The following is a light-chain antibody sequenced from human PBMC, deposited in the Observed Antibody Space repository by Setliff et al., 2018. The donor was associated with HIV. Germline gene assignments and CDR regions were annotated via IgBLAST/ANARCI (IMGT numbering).Light chain of an antibody. J-gene: IGLJ1*01. CDR2: DVS. Sequence: QSALTQPRSVSGSPGQSITISCTGTSSDIGRYNLVSWYQQHPGKAPKLMIYDVSKRPSGVPDRFSGSKSGNTASLTISGLQAEDEADYYCCSYAGSYTFYVFGTGTKV. CDR1: SSDIGRYNL. CDR3: CSYAGSYTFYV. V-gene: IGLV2-11*01.